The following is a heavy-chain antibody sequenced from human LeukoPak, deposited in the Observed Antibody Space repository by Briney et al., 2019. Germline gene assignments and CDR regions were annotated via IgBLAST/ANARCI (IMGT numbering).Heavy chain of an antibody. Sequence: ETLSLTCTVSGGSIGTYFWTWIRQPPGKGLEWIGYIYYSGSTNNPSLKSRVTISVDTSKNQFSLKLSSVTAADTAVYYCARGGVMIRGVSLDYWGQGTLVTVSS. V-gene: IGHV4-59*01. CDR3: ARGGVMIRGVSLDY. D-gene: IGHD3-10*01. CDR1: GGSIGTYF. J-gene: IGHJ4*02. CDR2: IYYSGST.